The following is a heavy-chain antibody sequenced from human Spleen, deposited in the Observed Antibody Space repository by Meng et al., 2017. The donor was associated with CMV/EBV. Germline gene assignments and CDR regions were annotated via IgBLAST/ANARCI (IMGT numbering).Heavy chain of an antibody. CDR1: GYTFTAHY. CDR3: ARVKRYCTGGSCSSTGYYGMDV. J-gene: IGHJ6*02. CDR2: INPNGGGT. V-gene: IGHV1-2*02. D-gene: IGHD2-15*01. Sequence: ASVKVSCKASGYTFTAHYFHWVRQAPGQGLEWMGWINPNGGGTNYAQKFQGRVTMTGDTSITTAYLEVSRLRPDDMATYYCARVKRYCTGGSCSSTGYYGMDVWGQGTTVTVSS.